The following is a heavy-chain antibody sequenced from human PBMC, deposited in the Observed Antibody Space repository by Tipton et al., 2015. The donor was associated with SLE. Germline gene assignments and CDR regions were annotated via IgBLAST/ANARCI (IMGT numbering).Heavy chain of an antibody. Sequence: TLSLTCTVPGDSITSDDYSWSWIRQPPGKGPEWIGCIYRREAAYYSASLKSRVTISLDKSNNQFSLRLTAVTAADTAMYYCARGRTSWGVTPNWFDPWGQGTLVTVSS. CDR1: GDSITSDDYS. CDR2: IYRREAA. CDR3: ARGRTSWGVTPNWFDP. V-gene: IGHV4-30-2*05. J-gene: IGHJ5*02. D-gene: IGHD3-10*01.